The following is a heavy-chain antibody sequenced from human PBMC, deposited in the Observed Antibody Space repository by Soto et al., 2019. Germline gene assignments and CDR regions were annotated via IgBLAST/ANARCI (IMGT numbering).Heavy chain of an antibody. J-gene: IGHJ4*02. CDR1: GYNFTTYV. Sequence: QVQLVQSGAEVKQPGASASVSCKASGYNFTTYVVHWLRQAPGQGPEWMGWINCGSGNTVYSQKFQGRVTFTRDTSARTAYMDLNSLQSGDTAVYYCAREYPRGWTFDFWGRGTLVTVSS. D-gene: IGHD6-19*01. CDR3: AREYPRGWTFDF. V-gene: IGHV1-3*01. CDR2: INCGSGNT.